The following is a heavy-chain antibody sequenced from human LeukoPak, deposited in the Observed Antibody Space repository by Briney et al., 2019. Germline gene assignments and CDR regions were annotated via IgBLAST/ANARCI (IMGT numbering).Heavy chain of an antibody. CDR1: GGSISDSY. J-gene: IGHJ4*02. Sequence: PSETLSLTCTVSGGSISDSYWSWIRQPPGKGLEWIAYIHYSGSANYNPSLKSRVTISIDTSKNQFSLKLSSVTAADTAVYYCARVKSWSGYNALDYWGQGTLVTVSS. D-gene: IGHD3-3*01. CDR2: IHYSGSA. V-gene: IGHV4-59*01. CDR3: ARVKSWSGYNALDY.